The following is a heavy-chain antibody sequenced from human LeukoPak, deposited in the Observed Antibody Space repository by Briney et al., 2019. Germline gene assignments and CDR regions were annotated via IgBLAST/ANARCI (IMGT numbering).Heavy chain of an antibody. D-gene: IGHD4/OR15-4a*01. J-gene: IGHJ5*02. CDR1: GFTFSDYY. CDR3: AKRGGYDYDADWFDP. CDR2: ISGSSSTI. Sequence: GGSLRLSCAASGFTFSDYYMSWIRQAPGKGLEWVSYISGSSSTIYYADSVKGRFTISRDNSKNTLYLQMNSLRAEDTAVYYCAKRGGYDYDADWFDPWGQGTLVTVSS. V-gene: IGHV3-11*01.